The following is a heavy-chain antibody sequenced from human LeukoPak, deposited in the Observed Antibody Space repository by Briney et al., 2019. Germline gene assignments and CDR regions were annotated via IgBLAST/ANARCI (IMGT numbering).Heavy chain of an antibody. D-gene: IGHD3-9*01. J-gene: IGHJ4*02. CDR1: GFTFSSYG. Sequence: GRSLRLSCAASGFTFSSYGMHWVRQAPGKGLEWVAVISYDGSNKYYVDSVKGRFTISRDNSKNTLYLQMNSLRAEDTAVYYCAKSGAVLTGYRALYYFDYWGQGTLVTVSS. CDR2: ISYDGSNK. V-gene: IGHV3-30*18. CDR3: AKSGAVLTGYRALYYFDY.